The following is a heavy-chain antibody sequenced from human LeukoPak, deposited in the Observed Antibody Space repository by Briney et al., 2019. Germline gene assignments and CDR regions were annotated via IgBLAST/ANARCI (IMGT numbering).Heavy chain of an antibody. CDR3: ARHERGLAAAAS. Sequence: SETLSLTCAVSGYSINSGYYWGWIRQPPGKGLEWIGSIYHSGSTYYNPSLKSRVTISVDTSKNQFSLKLNSVTAADTAVYHCARHERGLAAAASWGQGTLVTVSS. CDR1: GYSINSGYY. CDR2: IYHSGST. V-gene: IGHV4-38-2*01. D-gene: IGHD6-13*01. J-gene: IGHJ5*02.